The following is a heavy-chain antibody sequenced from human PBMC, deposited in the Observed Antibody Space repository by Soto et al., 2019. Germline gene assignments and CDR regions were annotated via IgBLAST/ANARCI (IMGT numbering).Heavy chain of an antibody. Sequence: QVQLVESGGGVVQPGRSLRLSCAASGFTFSSYGMHWVRQAPGKGLEWVEVISYDGSNKYYADSVKGRFTISRDNSKNTLYLQMNSLRAEDTAVYYCAKDLVSVEYSSGLVDYWGQGTLVTVSS. V-gene: IGHV3-30*18. J-gene: IGHJ4*02. CDR2: ISYDGSNK. CDR1: GFTFSSYG. D-gene: IGHD6-19*01. CDR3: AKDLVSVEYSSGLVDY.